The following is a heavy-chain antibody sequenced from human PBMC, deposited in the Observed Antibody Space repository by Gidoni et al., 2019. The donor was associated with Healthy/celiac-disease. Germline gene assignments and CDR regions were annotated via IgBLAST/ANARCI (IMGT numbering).Heavy chain of an antibody. CDR1: GFTFSSYA. Sequence: EVQLLESGGGLVQPGGSLRLSCAASGFTFSSYAMSWVRQAPGKGLEWVSAISGSGGSTYYADSVKGRFTISRDKSKNTLYLQMNSLRAEDTAVYYCAKVTTMIVVVNSAFDIWGQGTMVTVSS. V-gene: IGHV3-23*01. J-gene: IGHJ3*02. CDR2: ISGSGGST. D-gene: IGHD3-22*01. CDR3: AKVTTMIVVVNSAFDI.